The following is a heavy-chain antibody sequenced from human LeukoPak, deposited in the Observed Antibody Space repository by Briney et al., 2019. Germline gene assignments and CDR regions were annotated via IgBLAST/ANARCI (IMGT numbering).Heavy chain of an antibody. Sequence: PSETLSLTCTVSGGSISSYYWSWIRQPAGRGLEWNGRIDNSEITNYSPSLRSRVTMSLDTSKNRCSLRLSSVTAADTAVYYCARAGLYCSGGSCYHFDYWGQGTLVTVSS. V-gene: IGHV4-4*07. CDR1: GGSISSYY. CDR2: IDNSEIT. J-gene: IGHJ4*02. D-gene: IGHD2-15*01. CDR3: ARAGLYCSGGSCYHFDY.